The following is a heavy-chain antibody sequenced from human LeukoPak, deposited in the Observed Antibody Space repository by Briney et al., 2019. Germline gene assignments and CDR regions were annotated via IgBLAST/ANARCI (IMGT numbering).Heavy chain of an antibody. CDR3: ARDGGDILTGYSWFDP. J-gene: IGHJ5*02. V-gene: IGHV3-11*05. Sequence: PGGSLRLSCAASGFTFSDYYMSWIRQAPGKGLEWVSYISSSSSYTNYADSVKGRFTISRDNAKNSLYLQMNSLRAEDTDVYYCARDGGDILTGYSWFDPWGQGTLVTVSS. D-gene: IGHD3-9*01. CDR2: ISSSSSYT. CDR1: GFTFSDYY.